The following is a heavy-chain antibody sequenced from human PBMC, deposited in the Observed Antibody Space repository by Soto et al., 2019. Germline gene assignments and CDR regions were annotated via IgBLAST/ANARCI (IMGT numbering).Heavy chain of an antibody. D-gene: IGHD6-19*01. V-gene: IGHV3-23*01. CDR2: ISGSGGST. Sequence: GGSLRLSCAASGFTFSSYAMSWVRQAPGKGLEWVSAISGSGGSTYYADSVKGRFTISRDNSKKTLYLQMNSLRAEDTAVYYCAKAVAGSYYFYGMECWGKGTTVTVSS. CDR3: AKAVAGSYYFYGMEC. J-gene: IGHJ6*04. CDR1: GFTFSSYA.